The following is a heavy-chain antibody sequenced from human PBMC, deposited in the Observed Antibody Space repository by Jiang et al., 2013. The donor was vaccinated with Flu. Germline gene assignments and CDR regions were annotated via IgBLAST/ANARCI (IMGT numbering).Heavy chain of an antibody. D-gene: IGHD3-10*01. Sequence: GLVQPGGSLRLSCAASGFTFSSYAMSWVRQAPGKGLEWVSAISGSGGSTYYADSVKGRFTISRDNSKNTLYLQMNSLRAEDTAVYYCAKALTMVRGSFDAFDIWGQGTMVTVSS. CDR3: AKALTMVRGSFDAFDI. J-gene: IGHJ3*02. CDR1: GFTFSSYA. CDR2: ISGSGGST. V-gene: IGHV3-23*01.